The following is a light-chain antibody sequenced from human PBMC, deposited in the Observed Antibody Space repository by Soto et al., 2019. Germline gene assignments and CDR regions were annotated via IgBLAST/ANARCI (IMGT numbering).Light chain of an antibody. CDR2: DAS. Sequence: DIQMTQSPSTLSASVGDRVTITCRASQSISSWLAWYQQKPGKAPKLLIYDASSLESGVPSRFSGSGSGTEFTLTISSLQPDDFATYYCQQYNSYSRTFGQGNKGDIK. CDR1: QSISSW. CDR3: QQYNSYSRT. J-gene: IGKJ1*01. V-gene: IGKV1-5*01.